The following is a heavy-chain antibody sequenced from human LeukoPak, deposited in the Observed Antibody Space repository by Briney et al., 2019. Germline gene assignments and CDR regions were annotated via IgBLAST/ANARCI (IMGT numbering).Heavy chain of an antibody. CDR3: ARRRSGYSYGL. CDR1: GGSISSGSYY. V-gene: IGHV4-61*02. Sequence: SQTLSLTCTVSGGSISSGSYYWSWIRQPAGKGLEWIGRIYTSGSTNYNPSLKSRVTISVDTSKNQFSLELSSVTAADTAVYYCARRRSGYSYGLWGQGTLVTVSS. D-gene: IGHD5-18*01. J-gene: IGHJ4*02. CDR2: IYTSGST.